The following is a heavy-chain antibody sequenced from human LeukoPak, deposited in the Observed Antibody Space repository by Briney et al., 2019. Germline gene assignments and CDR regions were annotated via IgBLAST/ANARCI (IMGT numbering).Heavy chain of an antibody. D-gene: IGHD5-24*01. CDR1: GFTVSSNY. V-gene: IGHV3-53*01. CDR2: IYSGGST. CDR3: ARARDGYNDYYFDY. Sequence: PGGSLRLSCAASGFTVSSNYMSWVRQAPGKGLEWVSVIYSGGSTYYADSVKGRFTISRDNSKNTLYLQMNSLRAEDTAVYYCARARDGYNDYYFDYWGQGTLVTVSS. J-gene: IGHJ4*02.